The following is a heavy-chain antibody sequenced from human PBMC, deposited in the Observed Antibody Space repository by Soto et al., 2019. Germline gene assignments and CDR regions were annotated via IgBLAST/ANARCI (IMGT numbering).Heavy chain of an antibody. J-gene: IGHJ5*02. CDR3: ARHIVVVVAAYNWFDP. CDR1: GGSISSGGYY. D-gene: IGHD2-15*01. V-gene: IGHV4-31*03. CDR2: IYYSGSI. Sequence: SETLSLTCTVSGGSISSGGYYWSWIRQHPGKGLEWIGYIYYSGSIYYNPSLKSRVTISVDTSNNHFSLKLSSVTAADTAVYYCARHIVVVVAAYNWFDPWGQGTLVTVS.